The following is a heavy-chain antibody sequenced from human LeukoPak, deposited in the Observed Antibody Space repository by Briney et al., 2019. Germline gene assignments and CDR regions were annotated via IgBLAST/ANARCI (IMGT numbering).Heavy chain of an antibody. CDR1: GFSLSTSGVA. D-gene: IGHD3-22*01. J-gene: IGHJ4*02. Sequence: SGPTLVKPTQTLTLTCSFSGFSLSTSGVAVGWIRQPPGKALEWFALIYWDDDKDYSPSLKSRLTITKDTSKNQVVLTMTNMDPVDTATYFCVHSKPSVWTFDYHNSGYYYFDYWGQGSLVTVSS. CDR3: VHSKPSVWTFDYHNSGYYYFDY. V-gene: IGHV2-5*02. CDR2: IYWDDDK.